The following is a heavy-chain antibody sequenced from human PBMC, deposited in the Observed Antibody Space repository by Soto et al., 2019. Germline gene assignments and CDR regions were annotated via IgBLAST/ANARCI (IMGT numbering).Heavy chain of an antibody. V-gene: IGHV3-23*01. CDR3: AKDGSSSFLQGYFDY. CDR1: GFTFNIYA. J-gene: IGHJ4*02. Sequence: GVSLRLSCAASGFTFNIYAMTWVRQAPGKGLQWVSAISDSGGTTYYADSVKGRFTISRDNSKNTVYLQMNSLRAEDTAVYYCAKDGSSSFLQGYFDYWAQGTLVTVSS. D-gene: IGHD6-6*01. CDR2: ISDSGGTT.